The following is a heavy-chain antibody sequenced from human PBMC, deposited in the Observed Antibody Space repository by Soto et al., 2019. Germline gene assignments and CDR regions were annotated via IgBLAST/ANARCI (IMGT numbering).Heavy chain of an antibody. J-gene: IGHJ6*03. CDR3: ARKGGYYYMDV. Sequence: SETLSLTCAVYGGSFSGYYWSWIRQPPGKGLEWIGEINHSGSTNYNPSLKSRVTISVDTSKNQFSLKLSSVTAADTAVYYCARKGGYYYMDVWGKGTTVTVSS. CDR1: GGSFSGYY. V-gene: IGHV4-34*01. CDR2: INHSGST. D-gene: IGHD3-16*01.